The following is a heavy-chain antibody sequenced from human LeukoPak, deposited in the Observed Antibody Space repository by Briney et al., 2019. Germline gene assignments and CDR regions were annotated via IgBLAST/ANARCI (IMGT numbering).Heavy chain of an antibody. V-gene: IGHV3-30*02. J-gene: IGHJ4*02. Sequence: GGSLILSCAASGFIFNSYEMNWVRQAPGKGLEWVAFIRYDGSNKYYADSVKGRFTISRDNSKNTLYLQMNSLRAEDTAVYYCAKDSYSYYDSSRNYFDYWGQGTLVTVSS. CDR3: AKDSYSYYDSSRNYFDY. CDR1: GFIFNSYE. CDR2: IRYDGSNK. D-gene: IGHD3-22*01.